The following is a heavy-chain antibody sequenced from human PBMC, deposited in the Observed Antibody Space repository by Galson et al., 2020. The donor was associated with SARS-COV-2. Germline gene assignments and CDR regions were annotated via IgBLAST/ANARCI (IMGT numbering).Heavy chain of an antibody. Sequence: GGSLRLSCAASGFTFSSHAMNWVRQAPGKGLEWVSGISGSASRTYYAGSVKGRFTISRDNPKNALFLQMDSLRAEDTAVYYCARSGGESGGSADPWGQGTLVTVSA. CDR2: ISGSASRT. CDR1: GFTFSSHA. J-gene: IGHJ5*02. D-gene: IGHD6-19*01. CDR3: ARSGGESGGSADP. V-gene: IGHV3-23*01.